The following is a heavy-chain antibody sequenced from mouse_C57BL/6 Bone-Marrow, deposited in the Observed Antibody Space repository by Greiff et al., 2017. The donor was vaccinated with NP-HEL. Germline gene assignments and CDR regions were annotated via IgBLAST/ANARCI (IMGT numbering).Heavy chain of an antibody. J-gene: IGHJ1*03. CDR3: ARRLRCYFDV. D-gene: IGHD1-1*01. Sequence: QVQLQQPGAELVRPGSSVKLSCKASGYTFTSYWMDWVKQRPGQGLEWIGNIYPSDSETHYNQKFKDKATLTVDKSSSTAYMQLSSLTSEDSAVYYCARRLRCYFDVWGTGTTVTVSS. CDR1: GYTFTSYW. V-gene: IGHV1-61*01. CDR2: IYPSDSET.